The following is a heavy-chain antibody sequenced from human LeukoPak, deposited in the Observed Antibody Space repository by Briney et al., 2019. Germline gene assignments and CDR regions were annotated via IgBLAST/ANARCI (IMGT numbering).Heavy chain of an antibody. V-gene: IGHV4-30-4*01. J-gene: IGHJ4*02. D-gene: IGHD3-10*01. CDR3: ARGQDRNTRSPKWFGELFRVFDY. CDR1: GGSISSGDYY. CDR2: IYYSGST. Sequence: PSETLSLTCTVSGGSISSGDYYWSWIRQPPGKGLEWIGYIYYSGSTYYNPSLKSRVTISVDTSKNQFSLKLSSVTAADTAVYYCARGQDRNTRSPKWFGELFRVFDYWGQGTLVTVSS.